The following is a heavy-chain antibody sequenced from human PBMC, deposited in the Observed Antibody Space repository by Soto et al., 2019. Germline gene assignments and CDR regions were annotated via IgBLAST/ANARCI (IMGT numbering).Heavy chain of an antibody. CDR3: ARVITYGYFDY. D-gene: IGHD4-17*01. CDR2: IYYSRST. J-gene: IGHJ4*02. Sequence: QVQLQESGPGLVKPSQTLSLTCTVSGGSISSGGYYWSWIRQHTGKGLEWIGYIYYSRSTYYNPSLKSRVTISVDTSKNHFSLKLSSVTAADTAVYYCARVITYGYFDYWGQGTLVTVSS. CDR1: GGSISSGGYY. V-gene: IGHV4-31*03.